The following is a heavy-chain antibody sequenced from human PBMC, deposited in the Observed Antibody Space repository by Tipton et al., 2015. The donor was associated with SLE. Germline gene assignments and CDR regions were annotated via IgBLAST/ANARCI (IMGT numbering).Heavy chain of an antibody. CDR2: IYYSGST. Sequence: TLSLTCTVSGGSISSHYWSWIRQPPGKGLEWIGYIYYSGSTNYNPPLKSRVTISVDTSKNQFSLKLSSVTAADTAVYYCARAGSARALSHYGDFDYWGQGTLVTVSS. D-gene: IGHD4-17*01. V-gene: IGHV4-59*11. J-gene: IGHJ4*02. CDR3: ARAGSARALSHYGDFDY. CDR1: GGSISSHY.